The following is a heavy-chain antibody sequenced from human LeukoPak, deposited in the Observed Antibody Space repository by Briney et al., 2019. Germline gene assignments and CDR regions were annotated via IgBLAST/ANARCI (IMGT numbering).Heavy chain of an antibody. D-gene: IGHD3-9*01. V-gene: IGHV1-18*01. CDR1: GYTFTSYG. J-gene: IGHJ4*02. CDR2: ISAYNGNT. Sequence: ASVKVSCKASGYTFTSYGISWVRQAPGQGLEWMGWISAYNGNTNCAQKLQGRVTMTTDTSTSTAYMELRSLRSDDTAVYYCARMSQGLRYFDWLPYYFDYWGQGTLVTVSS. CDR3: ARMSQGLRYFDWLPYYFDY.